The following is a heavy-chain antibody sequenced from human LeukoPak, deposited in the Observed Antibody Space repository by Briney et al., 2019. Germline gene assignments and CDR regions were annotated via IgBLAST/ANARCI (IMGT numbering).Heavy chain of an antibody. CDR2: ISGSDDST. CDR3: AKDHVGVVPDAFDI. CDR1: GFIFSNYA. Sequence: PGGSLRLSCAASGFIFSNYAMSWVRQAPGKGLEWVSTISGSDDSTYYADSVRGRFTISRDNSKNTLFLQMNSLRVEDTAVYYCAKDHVGVVPDAFDIWGQGTMVTVSS. J-gene: IGHJ3*02. V-gene: IGHV3-23*01. D-gene: IGHD6-6*01.